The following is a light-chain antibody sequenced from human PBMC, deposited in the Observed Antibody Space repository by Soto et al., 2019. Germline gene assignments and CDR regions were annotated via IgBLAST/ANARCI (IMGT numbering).Light chain of an antibody. V-gene: IGKV3-11*01. CDR3: QQSSNWPPVT. CDR1: QSVSSY. CDR2: DAS. J-gene: IGKJ4*02. Sequence: EIVLTQSPATLSLSPGERATLSCRARQSVSSYLAWYQQKPGQAPRLLLYDASNRATGIPARFSGSGSGTDFTLTISRLEPEDFAIYYCQQSSNWPPVTFGGGTKVEIK.